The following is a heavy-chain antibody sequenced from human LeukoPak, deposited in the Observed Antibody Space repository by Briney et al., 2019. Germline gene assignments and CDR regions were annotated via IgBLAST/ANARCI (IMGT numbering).Heavy chain of an antibody. D-gene: IGHD2-2*01. CDR3: ARLALTGYCSSTSCANWFDP. Sequence: SETLSLTCTVSGGSISSYYWSWIRQPPGKGLEWIGYIYYSGSTNYNPSFKSRVTISVDTSKNQFSLKLSSVTAADTAVYYCARLALTGYCSSTSCANWFDPWGQGTLVTVSS. V-gene: IGHV4-59*08. CDR2: IYYSGST. CDR1: GGSISSYY. J-gene: IGHJ5*02.